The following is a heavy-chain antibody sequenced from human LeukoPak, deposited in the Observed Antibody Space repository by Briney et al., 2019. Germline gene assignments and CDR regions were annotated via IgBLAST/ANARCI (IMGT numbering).Heavy chain of an antibody. CDR2: ISWNSGSI. V-gene: IGHV3-9*01. J-gene: IGHJ6*03. Sequence: PGGSLRLSCAASGFTFDDYAMHWVRQAPGKGLEWVSGISWNSGSIGYADSVKGRFTISRDNAKNSLYLQMNSLRAEDTALYYCARLYCSGTSCHTLHYYYMDVWGKGTTVTVSS. CDR1: GFTFDDYA. CDR3: ARLYCSGTSCHTLHYYYMDV. D-gene: IGHD2-2*02.